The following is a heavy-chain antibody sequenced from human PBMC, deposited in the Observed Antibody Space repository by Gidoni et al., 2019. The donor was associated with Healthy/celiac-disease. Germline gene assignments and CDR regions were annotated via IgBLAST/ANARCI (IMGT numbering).Heavy chain of an antibody. D-gene: IGHD5-18*01. CDR2: ISWNSCSI. Sequence: EVQLVESGGVLVQPGRSLRLSCADCGVTFDDSAMLWVRHAPGKGREWVSGISWNSCSIGYADSVKGRFTISRDNAKNSLYLQMNSLRAEDTALYYCAKDMGIQLWLHGMDVWGQGTTVTVSS. CDR3: AKDMGIQLWLHGMDV. J-gene: IGHJ6*02. CDR1: GVTFDDSA. V-gene: IGHV3-9*01.